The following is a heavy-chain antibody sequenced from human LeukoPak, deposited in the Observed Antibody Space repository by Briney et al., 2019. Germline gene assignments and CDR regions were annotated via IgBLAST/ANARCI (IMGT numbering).Heavy chain of an antibody. Sequence: GGSLRLSCTASGFTFNNYDMTWVRQAPGKGLEGVSAISSSGGRTYYPDSVKGRFTISRDNSKNTLYLQMNNLRVEDTAVYYCATTTSPGFAAASDYWGQGTLVTVSS. D-gene: IGHD6-13*01. CDR3: ATTTSPGFAAASDY. V-gene: IGHV3-23*01. J-gene: IGHJ4*02. CDR2: ISSSGGRT. CDR1: GFTFNNYD.